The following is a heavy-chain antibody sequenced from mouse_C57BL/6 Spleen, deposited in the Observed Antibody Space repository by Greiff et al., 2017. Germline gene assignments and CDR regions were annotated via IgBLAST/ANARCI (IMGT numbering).Heavy chain of an antibody. CDR2: INPSTGGT. Sequence: VQLQQSGPELVKPGASVKISCKASGYSFTGYYMNWVKQSPEKSLEWIGEINPSTGGTTYNQKFKAKATLTVDKSSSTAYMQLKSLTSEDSAVYDCARGNYYGSSYDFDCWGQGTTLTVSS. CDR1: GYSFTGYY. D-gene: IGHD1-1*01. V-gene: IGHV1-42*01. CDR3: ARGNYYGSSYDFDC. J-gene: IGHJ2*01.